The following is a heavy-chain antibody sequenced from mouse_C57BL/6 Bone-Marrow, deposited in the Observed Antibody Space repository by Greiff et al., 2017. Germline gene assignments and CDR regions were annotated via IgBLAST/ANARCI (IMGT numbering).Heavy chain of an antibody. J-gene: IGHJ4*01. D-gene: IGHD2-3*01. CDR1: GYTFTSYG. Sequence: QVQLQQSGAELARPGASVKLSCKASGYTFTSYGISWVKQRTGQGLEWIGEIYPRSGNTYYNEKFKGKATLTADKSSSTAYMGLRSLTSEDSAVYFCASDGYPWAMDYWGQGTSVTVSS. V-gene: IGHV1-81*01. CDR2: IYPRSGNT. CDR3: ASDGYPWAMDY.